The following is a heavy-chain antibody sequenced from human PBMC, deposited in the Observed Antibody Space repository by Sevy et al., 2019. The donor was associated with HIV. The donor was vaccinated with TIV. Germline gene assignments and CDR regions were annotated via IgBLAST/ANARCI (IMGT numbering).Heavy chain of an antibody. J-gene: IGHJ4*02. CDR1: GFTFSSYS. Sequence: GGSLRLSCAASGFTFSSYSMNWVRQAPGKGLEWVSSISSSSSYIYYADSVKDRFTISRDNAKNSLYLQMNSLRAEDTAVYYCARDPEGRFRKIYYFDYWGQGTLVTVSS. CDR2: ISSSSSYI. CDR3: ARDPEGRFRKIYYFDY. V-gene: IGHV3-21*01. D-gene: IGHD3-10*01.